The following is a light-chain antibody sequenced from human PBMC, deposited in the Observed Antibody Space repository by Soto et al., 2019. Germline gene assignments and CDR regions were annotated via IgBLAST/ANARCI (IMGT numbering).Light chain of an antibody. Sequence: EIVVTQSPATLSLSPGEGATLSCRASQSLSSYLAWYQQKPGQAPRLLIYDASNRATGIPARFSGSGSGTDFTLTISSLEPEDFAVYYCQQRSNWPPYTFGQGTKLEIK. CDR2: DAS. J-gene: IGKJ2*01. V-gene: IGKV3-11*01. CDR3: QQRSNWPPYT. CDR1: QSLSSY.